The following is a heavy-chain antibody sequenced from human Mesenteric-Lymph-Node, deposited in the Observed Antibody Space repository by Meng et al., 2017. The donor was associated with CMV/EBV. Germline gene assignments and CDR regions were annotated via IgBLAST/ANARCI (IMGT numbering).Heavy chain of an antibody. V-gene: IGHV3-23*01. CDR1: GFSLRLNW. CDR3: AKDDTPMANYYYYYGMDV. J-gene: IGHJ6*02. CDR2: ISGSGSNT. D-gene: IGHD5-18*01. Sequence: GGSLRLSCADSGFSLRLNWKHWVRQGPGNGLVWVSGISGSGSNTHYADSVKGRFTISRDNSKNTLYLQMNSLRAEDTAVYYCAKDDTPMANYYYYYGMDVWGQGTTVTVSS.